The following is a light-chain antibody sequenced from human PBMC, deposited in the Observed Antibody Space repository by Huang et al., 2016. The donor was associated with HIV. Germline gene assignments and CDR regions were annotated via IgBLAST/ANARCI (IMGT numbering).Light chain of an antibody. V-gene: IGKV3-15*01. J-gene: IGKJ4*01. CDR2: ATS. CDR1: QSVRDK. CDR3: QQYESWPPLT. Sequence: EIVMTQSPDTLSVSPGERDTLSCRASQSVRDKLAWYQQKPGQAPRLLLHATSTRAAGVPARCSGSGSGTEFILTISSLQSEDCGVYYCQQYESWPPLTFGGGTKVEIK.